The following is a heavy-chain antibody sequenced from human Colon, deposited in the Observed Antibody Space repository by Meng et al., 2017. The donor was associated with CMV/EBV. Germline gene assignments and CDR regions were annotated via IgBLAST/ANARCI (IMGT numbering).Heavy chain of an antibody. CDR3: TAESGLDY. J-gene: IGHJ4*02. V-gene: IGHV3-15*01. CDR2: IKTKRDGATT. CDR1: GFTFSDAW. D-gene: IGHD2-8*02. Sequence: GGSLRLSCTASGFTFSDAWMHWVRQAPGKGLEWVGRIKTKRDGATTHYAAPVKGRFTISRDDSENTLYLQMDSLKTEDTALYYCTAESGLDYWGQGTLVTVSS.